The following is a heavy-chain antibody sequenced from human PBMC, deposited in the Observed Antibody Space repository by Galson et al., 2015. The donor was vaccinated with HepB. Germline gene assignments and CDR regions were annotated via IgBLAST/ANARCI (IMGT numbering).Heavy chain of an antibody. D-gene: IGHD2-2*01. V-gene: IGHV3-23*01. Sequence: SLRLSCAASGFTFSSYAMSWVRQAPGKGLEWVSAISGSGGDTYYADSVKGRFTISRDNPKNTLYLQMNSLRAEDTAVYYCAKEYCSTTSCYGGFDYWGQGTLVTVSS. CDR1: GFTFSSYA. CDR2: ISGSGGDT. J-gene: IGHJ4*02. CDR3: AKEYCSTTSCYGGFDY.